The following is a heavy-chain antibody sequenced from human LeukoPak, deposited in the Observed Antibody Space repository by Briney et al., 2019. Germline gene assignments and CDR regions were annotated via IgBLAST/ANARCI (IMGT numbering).Heavy chain of an antibody. CDR2: INTNTGNP. Sequence: ASVKVSCKASGYNFMSYGMHWVRQAPGQGLEWMGWINTNTGNPTYAQGFTGRFVFSLDISVSTAYLQISSLKAEDTAVYYCAKKTVAKFEFDYWGQGTLVTVSS. CDR3: AKKTVAKFEFDY. V-gene: IGHV7-4-1*02. D-gene: IGHD6-19*01. CDR1: GYNFMSYG. J-gene: IGHJ4*02.